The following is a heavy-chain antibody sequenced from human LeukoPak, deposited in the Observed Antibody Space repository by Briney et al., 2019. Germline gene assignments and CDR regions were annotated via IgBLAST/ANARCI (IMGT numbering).Heavy chain of an antibody. CDR1: GFTVSSNY. D-gene: IGHD3-22*01. CDR2: IYSGGST. J-gene: IGHJ3*02. CDR3: AREDGYYDSSGYTGGALDI. Sequence: GGSLRLSCAASGFTVSSNYMSWVRQAPGKGLEWVSVIYSGGSTYYADSVKGRFTISRDNSKNTLYLQMNSLRAEDTAVYYCAREDGYYDSSGYTGGALDIWGQGTMVTVSS. V-gene: IGHV3-53*01.